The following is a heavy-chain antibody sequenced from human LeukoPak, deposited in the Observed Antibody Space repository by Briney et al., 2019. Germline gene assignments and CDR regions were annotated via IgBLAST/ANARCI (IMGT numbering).Heavy chain of an antibody. CDR2: IYYSGST. Sequence: SETLSLTCTVSGGSISSYYWSWIRQPPGKGLEWIGYIYYSGSTNYNPSLKSRVTISVDTSKNQFSLKLSSVTAADTAVYYCAITRGIAGDYFDYWGQGTLVTVSS. CDR1: GGSISSYY. CDR3: AITRGIAGDYFDY. D-gene: IGHD6-13*01. V-gene: IGHV4-59*08. J-gene: IGHJ4*02.